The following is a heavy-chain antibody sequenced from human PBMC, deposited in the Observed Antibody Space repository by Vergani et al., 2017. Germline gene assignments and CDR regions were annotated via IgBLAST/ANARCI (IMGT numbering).Heavy chain of an antibody. CDR2: IYYSGST. J-gene: IGHJ6*02. CDR3: ARAGNVGGTYYYYYGMDV. Sequence: QLQLQESGPGLVKPSETLSLTCTVSGGSISSSSYYWGWIRQPPGKGLEWIGSIYYSGSTYYNPSLKSRVTISVDTSKNQFSLKLSSVTAADTAVYYCARAGNVGGTYYYYYGMDVWGQGTTVTVSS. CDR1: GGSISSSSYY. V-gene: IGHV4-39*07. D-gene: IGHD3-16*01.